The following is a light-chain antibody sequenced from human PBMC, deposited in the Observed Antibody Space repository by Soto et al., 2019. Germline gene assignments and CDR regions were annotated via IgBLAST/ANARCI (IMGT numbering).Light chain of an antibody. CDR1: QGISNF. CDR3: QKYKSAPSLT. J-gene: IGKJ4*01. V-gene: IGKV1-27*01. Sequence: DIQMTQSPSSLSASVGDRVTITCRASQGISNFLAWYRHKPGKVPKLLIYAASTLQSGVPSRFSGSGSGTDFTLTINSLQPEDVATYYCQKYKSAPSLTFGGGTKVEIK. CDR2: AAS.